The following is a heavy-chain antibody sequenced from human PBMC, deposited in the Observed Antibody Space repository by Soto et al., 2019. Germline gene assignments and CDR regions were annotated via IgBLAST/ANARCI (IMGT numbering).Heavy chain of an antibody. CDR2: LYYSGST. Sequence: PSETLSLTCTVSGGSITSYYWSWIRQPPGKGLEWIGYLYYSGSTNYNPSLKSRVTISVDTSKNQFSLKLSSVTAADTAVYYCASHLGYCSSTSCPLLYYYMDVWGKGTTVTVSS. J-gene: IGHJ6*03. CDR1: GGSITSYY. V-gene: IGHV4-59*01. CDR3: ASHLGYCSSTSCPLLYYYMDV. D-gene: IGHD2-2*01.